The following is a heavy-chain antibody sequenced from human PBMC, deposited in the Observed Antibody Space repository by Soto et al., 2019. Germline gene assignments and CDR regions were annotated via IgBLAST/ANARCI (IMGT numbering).Heavy chain of an antibody. J-gene: IGHJ4*02. CDR3: ASQSRYCSSTSCYPLY. CDR2: INASSGST. CDR1: GYTFTSYA. Sequence: ASVKVSCKASGYTFTSYAMHWVRQAPGQRLEWMGIINASSGSTKYAQKFQGRVTMTRDTSTSTVYMELSSLRSEDTAVYYCASQSRYCSSTSCYPLYWGQGTLVTVSS. V-gene: IGHV1-46*03. D-gene: IGHD2-2*01.